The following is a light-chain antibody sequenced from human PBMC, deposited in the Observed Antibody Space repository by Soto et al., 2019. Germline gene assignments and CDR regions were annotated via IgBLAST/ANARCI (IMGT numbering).Light chain of an antibody. Sequence: EIVMTQSPTTLSVSPGERATLSCRASQSVSTNLAWYQQKPGQAPRLLIYGASTRATGIPARFSGSGSGTEFTLTISSLQSEDFAIYYCQQYNNWPPVTFGPGTKADIK. CDR2: GAS. CDR3: QQYNNWPPVT. V-gene: IGKV3-15*01. CDR1: QSVSTN. J-gene: IGKJ3*01.